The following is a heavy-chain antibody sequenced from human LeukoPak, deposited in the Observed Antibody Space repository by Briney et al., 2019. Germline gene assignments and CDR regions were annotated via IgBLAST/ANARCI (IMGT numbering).Heavy chain of an antibody. CDR1: GFTFSSYG. V-gene: IGHV3-30*03. CDR2: ITYDGSNK. J-gene: IGHJ4*02. Sequence: PGRSLRLSCAASGFTFSSYGMHWVRQAPGKGLEWVAVITYDGSNKYYADSVKGRFTISRDNSKNTLYLQMNSLRAEDTAVYYCAGGDTMVSTRHPFDYWGQGTLVTVSS. D-gene: IGHD3-10*01. CDR3: AGGDTMVSTRHPFDY.